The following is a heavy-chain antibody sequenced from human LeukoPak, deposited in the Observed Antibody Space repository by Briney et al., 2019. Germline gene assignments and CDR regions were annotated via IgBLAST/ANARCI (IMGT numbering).Heavy chain of an antibody. CDR3: ARDGDIVVVPAATIYNWFDP. D-gene: IGHD2-2*01. J-gene: IGHJ5*02. CDR1: GYTFTSYY. CDR2: INPSGGST. V-gene: IGHV1-46*01. Sequence: ASVKVSCKASGYTFTSYYMHWVRQAPGQGLEWMGIINPSGGSTSYAQKFQGRVTMTRDTSTSTAYMELRSLRSDDTAVYYCARDGDIVVVPAATIYNWFDPWGQGTLVTVSS.